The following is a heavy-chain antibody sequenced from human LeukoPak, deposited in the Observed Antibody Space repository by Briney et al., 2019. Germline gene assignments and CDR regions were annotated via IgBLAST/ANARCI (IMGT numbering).Heavy chain of an antibody. D-gene: IGHD1-26*01. J-gene: IGHJ4*02. Sequence: TLSLTCTVSGGSISSGGYYWSWIRQHPGKGLEWIGYIYYSGSTYYNPSLKSRVTISVDTSKNQFSLKLSSVTAADTAVYYCARTAIVGAPNFDYWGQGTLVTVSS. CDR1: GGSISSGGYY. CDR3: ARTAIVGAPNFDY. CDR2: IYYSGST. V-gene: IGHV4-31*03.